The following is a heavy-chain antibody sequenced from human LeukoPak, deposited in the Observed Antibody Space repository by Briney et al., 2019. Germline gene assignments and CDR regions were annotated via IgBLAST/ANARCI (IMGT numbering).Heavy chain of an antibody. Sequence: ASVKVSCKASGYTFTSYDINWVRQATGQGLEWMGWMNPNSGNTGYAQKFQGRVTITRNTSISTVYMELSSLRSEDTAVYYCARLLWFGNTQLFDPWGQGTLVTVSS. J-gene: IGHJ5*02. D-gene: IGHD3-10*01. CDR1: GYTFTSYD. CDR2: MNPNSGNT. CDR3: ARLLWFGNTQLFDP. V-gene: IGHV1-8*03.